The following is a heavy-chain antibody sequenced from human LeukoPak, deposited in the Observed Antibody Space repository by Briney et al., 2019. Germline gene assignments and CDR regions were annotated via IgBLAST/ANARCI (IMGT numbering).Heavy chain of an antibody. J-gene: IGHJ4*02. V-gene: IGHV3-9*01. Sequence: GRSLRLSCAASGFTFHDYSMHWVRHAPGEGLEWVSGISWNGGSIVYAESVKGRFTISRDNAKNSLYLQMNSLRAEDTALYYCAKVTSNYFDYWGQGTLVTVSS. CDR3: AKVTSNYFDY. CDR1: GFTFHDYS. CDR2: ISWNGGSI.